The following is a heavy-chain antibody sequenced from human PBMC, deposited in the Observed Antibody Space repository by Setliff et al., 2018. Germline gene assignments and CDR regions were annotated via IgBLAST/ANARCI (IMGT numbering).Heavy chain of an antibody. Sequence: PSETLSLTCTVSGGSISSYYWSWIRQPPGKRLEWIGYIYSSGSTNYNPSLKSRVTISVDRSKNQFSLKLSSVIAADTAVYYCARDLYSSSSGGFYYYYYYMDVWGKGTTVTVSS. CDR3: ARDLYSSSSGGFYYYYYYMDV. V-gene: IGHV4-4*08. J-gene: IGHJ6*03. D-gene: IGHD6-6*01. CDR2: IYSSGST. CDR1: GGSISSYY.